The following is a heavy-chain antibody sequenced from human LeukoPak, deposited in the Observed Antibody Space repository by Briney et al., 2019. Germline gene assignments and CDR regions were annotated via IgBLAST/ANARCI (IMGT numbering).Heavy chain of an antibody. Sequence: GGSLRLSCAASGFTFSSYAMSWVRQAPGKGLEWVSCISSSSDFIYYAGSVKGRFTISRDNSKNTLYLQMNSLRAEDTAVYYCAKVTAMAHFDYWGQGTLVTVSS. CDR3: AKVTAMAHFDY. CDR2: ISSSSDFI. J-gene: IGHJ4*02. D-gene: IGHD5-18*01. CDR1: GFTFSSYA. V-gene: IGHV3-23*01.